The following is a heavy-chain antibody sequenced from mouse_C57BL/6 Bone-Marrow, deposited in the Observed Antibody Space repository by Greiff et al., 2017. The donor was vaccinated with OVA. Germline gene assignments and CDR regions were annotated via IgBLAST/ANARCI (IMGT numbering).Heavy chain of an antibody. D-gene: IGHD2-1*01. CDR3: ARPLYPWYFDV. CDR1: GFTFSDYY. Sequence: EVQLVESGGGLVQPGGSLKLSCAASGFTFSDYYMYWVRQTPEKRLEWVAYISNGGGSTYYPDTVKGRFTISRDNAKHTLYLQMSRLKSEDTAMYYCARPLYPWYFDVWGTGTTVTVSS. J-gene: IGHJ1*03. V-gene: IGHV5-12*01. CDR2: ISNGGGST.